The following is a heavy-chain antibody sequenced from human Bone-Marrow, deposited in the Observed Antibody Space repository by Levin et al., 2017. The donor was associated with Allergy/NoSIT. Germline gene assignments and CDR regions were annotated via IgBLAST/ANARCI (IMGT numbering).Heavy chain of an antibody. Sequence: ETLSLTCASSGFTFSGYWMAWVRQAPGKGLEWVANINRDGGDGYYVDSVKGRFTISRDNARNSLDLQMDSLRVEDTAVYYCARNGAWSFEFWGQGTLVTVSS. D-gene: IGHD2-8*01. J-gene: IGHJ4*02. CDR2: INRDGGDG. CDR1: GFTFSGYW. V-gene: IGHV3-7*02. CDR3: ARNGAWSFEF.